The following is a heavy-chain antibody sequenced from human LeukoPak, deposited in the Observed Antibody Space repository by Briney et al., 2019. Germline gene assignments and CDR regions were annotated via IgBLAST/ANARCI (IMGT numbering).Heavy chain of an antibody. Sequence: GGSLRLSCAASGFTFSSYAMHWVRQAPGKGLEWVAVISYDGSNKYYADSVKGRFTISRDNAKNTVYLQMNGLRAEDTTVYYCATVSEYWGQGTLVTVSS. CDR3: ATVSEY. J-gene: IGHJ4*02. CDR2: ISYDGSNK. V-gene: IGHV3-30*04. D-gene: IGHD1-1*01. CDR1: GFTFSSYA.